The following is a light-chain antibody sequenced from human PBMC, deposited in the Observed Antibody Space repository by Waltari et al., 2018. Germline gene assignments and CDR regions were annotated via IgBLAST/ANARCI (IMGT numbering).Light chain of an antibody. V-gene: IGLV3-21*01. CDR2: YVS. CDR1: NIAGKS. Sequence: SYVMSQPPSVSVAPGETARITCAGDNIAGKSVHWYQQKPGQAPVVVIYYVSDRPSGIPERFSGANAGDTATLTITRVEAGDEADYSCQVWETTSGHPTAVFGGGTKLTVL. J-gene: IGLJ2*01. CDR3: QVWETTSGHPTAV.